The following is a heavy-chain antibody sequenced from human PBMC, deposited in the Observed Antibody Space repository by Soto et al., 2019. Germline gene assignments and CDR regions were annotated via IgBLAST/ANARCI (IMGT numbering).Heavy chain of an antibody. CDR3: ARHYGDYYYYYGMDV. CDR2: IYYNGST. D-gene: IGHD4-17*01. CDR1: GGSISSSNYY. V-gene: IGHV4-39*01. Sequence: PSETLSLTCTVSGGSISSSNYYWGWIRQPPGKGLEWIGSIYYNGSTYYKPSLKSRVTISVDTSKNQFSLKLSSVTAADTAVYYCARHYGDYYYYYGMDVWGQGTTVT. J-gene: IGHJ6*02.